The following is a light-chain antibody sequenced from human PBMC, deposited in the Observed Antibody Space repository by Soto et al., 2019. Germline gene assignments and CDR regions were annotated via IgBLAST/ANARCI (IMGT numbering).Light chain of an antibody. Sequence: EIQMTQSPSSVSASVGDRVTITCRASQDLTQWLAWYQQKPGKAPKVLIYAISTLQSGVPSRFSGSGSGTDYTLTINSLQPEDFATYHCLQAKTFPLTFGGGTKVESK. J-gene: IGKJ4*01. V-gene: IGKV1D-12*01. CDR1: QDLTQW. CDR2: AIS. CDR3: LQAKTFPLT.